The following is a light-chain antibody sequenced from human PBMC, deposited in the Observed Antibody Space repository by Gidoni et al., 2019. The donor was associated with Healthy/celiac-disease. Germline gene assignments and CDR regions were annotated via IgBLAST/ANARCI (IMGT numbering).Light chain of an antibody. J-gene: IGLJ2*01. CDR1: KLGDKY. CDR2: QDS. Sequence: SYELTQPPSVSVSPGQTASITCSGDKLGDKYARWYQQKPGPSPVLVIYQDSKRPSGIPERFSGSNSGNTATLTISGTQAMDEADYYCQAWDSSKGVFGGGTKLTVL. CDR3: QAWDSSKGV. V-gene: IGLV3-1*01.